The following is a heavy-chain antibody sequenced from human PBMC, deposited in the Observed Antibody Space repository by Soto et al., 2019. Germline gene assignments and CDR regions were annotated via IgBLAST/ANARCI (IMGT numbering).Heavy chain of an antibody. Sequence: PSQTLSLTCAISGDSVSSNSAAWAWIRQSPSRGLEFLGRTYYRSKWFNDYPISVKSRITINPDTSKNQFSLQLNSVTPEDTAVYYCAIEVEQQLAYSLFDLWGQGSLVTGSS. CDR1: GDSVSSNSAA. CDR2: TYYRSKWFN. J-gene: IGHJ5*02. D-gene: IGHD6-13*01. V-gene: IGHV6-1*01. CDR3: AIEVEQQLAYSLFDL.